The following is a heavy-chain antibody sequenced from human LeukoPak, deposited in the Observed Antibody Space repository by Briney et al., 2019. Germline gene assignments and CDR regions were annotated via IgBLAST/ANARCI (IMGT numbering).Heavy chain of an antibody. CDR2: IIPIFGTS. V-gene: IGHV1-69*01. J-gene: IGHJ6*03. CDR3: AREYSSSSGYYIDV. D-gene: IGHD6-6*01. Sequence: GASVKLSCKASGGTFSSYAISWVRQAPGQGLEWMGGIIPIFGTSTYAQQFQGRVTITADESTSTAYMELSSLRSEDTAVYYCAREYSSSSGYYIDVWGKGTTVTVSS. CDR1: GGTFSSYA.